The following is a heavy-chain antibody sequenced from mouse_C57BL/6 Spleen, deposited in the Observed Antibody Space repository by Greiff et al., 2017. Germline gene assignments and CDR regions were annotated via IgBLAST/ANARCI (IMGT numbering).Heavy chain of an antibody. V-gene: IGHV1-53*01. Sequence: QVQLQQSGTELVKPGASVKLSCKASGYTFTSYWMHWVKQRPGQGLEWIGNINPSNGGTNYNEKFKSKATLTVDKSSSTAYMQLSSLTSEDSAVYYCARGGGYYPAWFAYWGQGTLVTVSA. CDR1: GYTFTSYW. CDR3: ARGGGYYPAWFAY. CDR2: INPSNGGT. D-gene: IGHD2-3*01. J-gene: IGHJ3*01.